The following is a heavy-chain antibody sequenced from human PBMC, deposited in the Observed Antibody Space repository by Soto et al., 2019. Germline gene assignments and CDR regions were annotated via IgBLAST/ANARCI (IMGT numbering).Heavy chain of an antibody. D-gene: IGHD3-16*01. CDR1: GFTFSSYA. J-gene: IGHJ6*02. V-gene: IGHV3-23*01. CDR3: THPLGGGNYYYYYGMDV. CDR2: ISGSGGST. Sequence: PGGSLRLSCAASGFTFSSYAMSWVRQAPGKGLEWVSAISGSGGSTYYADSVKGRFTISRDNSKNTLYLQMNSLKTEDTAVYYCTHPLGGGNYYYYYGMDVWGQGTTVTVSS.